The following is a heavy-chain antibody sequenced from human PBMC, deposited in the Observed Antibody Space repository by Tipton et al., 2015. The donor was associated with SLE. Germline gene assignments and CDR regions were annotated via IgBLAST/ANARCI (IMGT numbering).Heavy chain of an antibody. D-gene: IGHD2-21*01. Sequence: LRLSCAVSGGSVTTYYWSWVRQPPGKGLEWLGFVYHSGTTGYNPSLSNRLTLSLDTSRNHSSLKLTSVTAADTAVYYCARYIVVVRYFDYWGQGTLVTVSS. J-gene: IGHJ4*02. V-gene: IGHV4-59*02. CDR2: VYHSGTT. CDR3: ARYIVVVRYFDY. CDR1: GGSVTTYY.